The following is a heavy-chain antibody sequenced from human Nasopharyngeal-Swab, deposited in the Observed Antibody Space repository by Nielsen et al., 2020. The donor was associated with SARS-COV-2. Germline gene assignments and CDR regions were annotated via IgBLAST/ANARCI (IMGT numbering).Heavy chain of an antibody. J-gene: IGHJ4*02. CDR2: ISYDGHIK. D-gene: IGHD6-13*01. CDR1: GFTFSTSA. V-gene: IGHV3-30*04. Sequence: GGSLRLSCAASGFTFSTSAMHWVRQAPGKGLEWVALISYDGHIKYFADSVKGRFTISRDNSKNTLYLQMNSLRAEDTAVYYCARGGLDSSSWYGYYFDYWGQGTLVTVSS. CDR3: ARGGLDSSSWYGYYFDY.